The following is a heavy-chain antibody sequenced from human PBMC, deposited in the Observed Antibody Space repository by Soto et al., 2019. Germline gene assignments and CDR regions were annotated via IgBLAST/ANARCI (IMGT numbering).Heavy chain of an antibody. D-gene: IGHD5-12*01. J-gene: IGHJ6*03. V-gene: IGHV3-30*18. CDR1: GFTFSSYG. CDR2: ISYDGSNK. CDR3: AKDPYSGYDYYYYYYYMDV. Sequence: GGSLRLSCAASGFTFSSYGMHWVRQAPGKGLEWVAVISYDGSNKYYADSVKGRFTISRDNSKNTLYLQMNSLRAEDTAVYYCAKDPYSGYDYYYYYYYMDVWGKGTTVTVSS.